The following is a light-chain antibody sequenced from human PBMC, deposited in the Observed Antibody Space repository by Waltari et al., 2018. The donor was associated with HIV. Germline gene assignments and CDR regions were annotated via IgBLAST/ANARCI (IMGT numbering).Light chain of an antibody. CDR2: EVS. Sequence: QSALTQPPSASGSPGPSVTISCTGTRSDVGSYNYVSWYQQHPGKAPKLMIYEVSQRPSGVPDRFSGSKSGNTASLTVSGLQAEDEADYYCSSYAGSNNYVFGTGTKVTVL. CDR3: SSYAGSNNYV. CDR1: RSDVGSYNY. J-gene: IGLJ1*01. V-gene: IGLV2-8*01.